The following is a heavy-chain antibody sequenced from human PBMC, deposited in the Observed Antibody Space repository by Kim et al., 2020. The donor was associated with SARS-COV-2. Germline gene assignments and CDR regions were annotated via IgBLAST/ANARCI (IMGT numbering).Heavy chain of an antibody. Sequence: GGSLRLSCAASGFTFSSYGMHWVRQAPGKGLEWVAVISYDGSNKYYADSVKGRFTISRDNSKNTLYLQMNSLRAEDTAVYYCAKDFDDSSGPIDYWGQGT. V-gene: IGHV3-30*18. D-gene: IGHD3-22*01. CDR3: AKDFDDSSGPIDY. CDR1: GFTFSSYG. J-gene: IGHJ4*02. CDR2: ISYDGSNK.